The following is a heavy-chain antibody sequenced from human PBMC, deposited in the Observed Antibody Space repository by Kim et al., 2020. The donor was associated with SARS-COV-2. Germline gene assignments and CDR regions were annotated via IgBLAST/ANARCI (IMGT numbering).Heavy chain of an antibody. J-gene: IGHJ6*02. Sequence: STKYYVDSGKGRFTISRDNSKNTLYLQMNSLRAEDTAVYYCARDSYGMDVWGQGTTVTVSS. CDR3: ARDSYGMDV. CDR2: STK. V-gene: IGHV3-30*01.